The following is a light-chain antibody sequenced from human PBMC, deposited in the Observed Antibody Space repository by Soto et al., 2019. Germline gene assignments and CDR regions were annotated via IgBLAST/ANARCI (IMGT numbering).Light chain of an antibody. V-gene: IGKV3-20*01. Sequence: EIVLTQAPRTLSLSPGERATLSCRASQSVSNNYLAWYQQKPGQAPRLLIYGASIRATGIPDRFSGSGSGTNFTLTISRLEPEDFAVYYCQQYGSSGTFGQGTKVDIK. CDR3: QQYGSSGT. J-gene: IGKJ1*01. CDR2: GAS. CDR1: QSVSNNY.